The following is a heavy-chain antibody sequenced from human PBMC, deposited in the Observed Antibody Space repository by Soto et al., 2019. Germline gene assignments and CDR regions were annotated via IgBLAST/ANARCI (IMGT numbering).Heavy chain of an antibody. Sequence: QVQLQESGPGLVKPSQTLSLTCTVSDGSINSAGYYWSCLRQHPGQGLEWIGNIYYSGSTNYNPSLKSRVTISIDTSKNHFSLNLSSVTAADTAVYYCARVQTIFGIITVFDYWGQGTLVTVSS. V-gene: IGHV4-31*03. CDR3: ARVQTIFGIITVFDY. CDR1: DGSINSAGYY. CDR2: IYYSGST. D-gene: IGHD3-3*01. J-gene: IGHJ4*02.